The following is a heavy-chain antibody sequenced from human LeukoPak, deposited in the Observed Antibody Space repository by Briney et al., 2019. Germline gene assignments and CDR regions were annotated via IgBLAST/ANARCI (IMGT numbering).Heavy chain of an antibody. J-gene: IGHJ5*02. CDR2: ISSSSSCI. V-gene: IGHV3-21*01. D-gene: IGHD4-17*01. CDR3: ARDAHDYGDYKGPNWFDP. Sequence: GGSLRLSCAASGFTFSSYSMNWVRQAPGKGLEWVSSISSSSSCIYYADSAKGRFTISRDNAKNSLYLQMNSLRAEDTAVYYCARDAHDYGDYKGPNWFDPWGQGTLATVSS. CDR1: GFTFSSYS.